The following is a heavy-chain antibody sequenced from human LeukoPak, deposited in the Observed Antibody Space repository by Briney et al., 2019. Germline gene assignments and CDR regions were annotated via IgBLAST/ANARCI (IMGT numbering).Heavy chain of an antibody. CDR3: ARDRPGSYFDY. CDR2: IYYSGST. V-gene: IGHV4-39*07. Sequence: SETLSLTCTVSGGSISSSSYYWGWIRQPPGKGLEGIGSIYYSGSTYYNPSLKSRVTISVDTSKNQFSLKLSSVTAADTAVYYCARDRPGSYFDYWGQGTLVTVSS. J-gene: IGHJ4*02. CDR1: GGSISSSSYY.